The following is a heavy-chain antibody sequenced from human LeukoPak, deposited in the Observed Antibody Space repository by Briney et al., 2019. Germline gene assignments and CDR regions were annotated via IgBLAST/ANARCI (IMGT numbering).Heavy chain of an antibody. J-gene: IGHJ4*02. V-gene: IGHV5-10-1*01. CDR3: ARLEGSSWNFDY. Sequence: DSLRSSCQGFGDSLSSYWSSWVRQMPGKGLEWMGRIDPSDSYTNYSPSFQGHVTISADKSISTAYLQWSSLKASDTAMYYCARLEGSSWNFDYWGQGTLVTVSS. D-gene: IGHD6-13*01. CDR2: IDPSDSYT. CDR1: GDSLSSYW.